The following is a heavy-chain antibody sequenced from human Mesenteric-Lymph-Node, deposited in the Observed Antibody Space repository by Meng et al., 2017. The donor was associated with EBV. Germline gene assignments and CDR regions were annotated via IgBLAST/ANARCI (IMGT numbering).Heavy chain of an antibody. CDR3: VRAFYGGNSDF. CDR2: INPNRGNT. V-gene: IGHV1-8*01. J-gene: IGHJ4*02. Sequence: QPVTSWARVKMPWASRDGCFNGSGYPLINFGIQWVPQAPGPGLVWMGWINPNRGNTAYAQKFPGRVSMTRSTSITTAYMELTGLRSDDTAVYYCVRAFYGGNSDFWGQGTLVTVSS. D-gene: IGHD4-23*01. CDR1: GYPLINFG.